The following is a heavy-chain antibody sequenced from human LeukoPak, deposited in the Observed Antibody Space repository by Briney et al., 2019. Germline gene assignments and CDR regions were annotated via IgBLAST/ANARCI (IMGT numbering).Heavy chain of an antibody. CDR1: GGSFSGYY. J-gene: IGHJ2*01. V-gene: IGHV4-34*01. D-gene: IGHD6-19*01. CDR3: ARGTGIAVAADYWYFDL. CDR2: INHSGST. Sequence: KPSETLSLTCAVYGGSFSGYYWSWIRQPPGKGLEWIGEINHSGSTNYSPSLKSRVTISVDTSKNQFSLKLSSVTAADTAVYYCARGTGIAVAADYWYFDLWGRGTLVTVSS.